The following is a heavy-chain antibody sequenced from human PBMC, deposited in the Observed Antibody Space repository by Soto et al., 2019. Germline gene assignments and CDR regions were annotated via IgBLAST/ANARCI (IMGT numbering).Heavy chain of an antibody. CDR2: ISWNSGRI. Sequence: EVQLVQYGGGWVQPGRSLRLSCGASGFTFDDYGMHWVRQAPGKGLEWVSSISWNSGRIGYADSVKGRFTISRDNVKNSLCLQMNSLRAEDTALYYCARSGEFSASDYFGFWGQGTLVTVSS. CDR1: GFTFDDYG. D-gene: IGHD3-10*01. J-gene: IGHJ4*02. CDR3: ARSGEFSASDYFGF. V-gene: IGHV3-9*01.